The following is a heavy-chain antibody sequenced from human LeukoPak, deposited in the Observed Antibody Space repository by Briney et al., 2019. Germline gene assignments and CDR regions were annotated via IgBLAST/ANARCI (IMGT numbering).Heavy chain of an antibody. D-gene: IGHD3-22*01. CDR1: GGSISSSSYY. Sequence: SETLSLTCTVSGGSISSSSYYWGWIRQPPGKGLEWIGSIYYSGSTYYNPSLKSRVTISVDTSKNQFSLKLSSVTAADTAVYYCAGCPRYDSSGYYYVGDAFDIWGQGTMVTVSS. CDR3: AGCPRYDSSGYYYVGDAFDI. J-gene: IGHJ3*02. V-gene: IGHV4-39*01. CDR2: IYYSGST.